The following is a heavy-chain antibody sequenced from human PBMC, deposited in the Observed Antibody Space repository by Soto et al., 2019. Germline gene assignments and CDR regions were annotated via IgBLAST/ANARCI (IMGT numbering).Heavy chain of an antibody. CDR2: AYYSGDT. V-gene: IGHV4-59*01. J-gene: IGHJ5*02. CDR3: ARDRSTYGGGGTGEVKENWFDP. D-gene: IGHD2-8*01. CDR1: GGSISRYY. Sequence: SETLSLTCIVSGGSISRYYWIWIRQPPGKGLEWIGYAYYSGDTGYNPSLQSRVTMAVDTSKNQVSLKLTSVTAADTAVYYCARDRSTYGGGGTGEVKENWFDPWGQGALVTVS.